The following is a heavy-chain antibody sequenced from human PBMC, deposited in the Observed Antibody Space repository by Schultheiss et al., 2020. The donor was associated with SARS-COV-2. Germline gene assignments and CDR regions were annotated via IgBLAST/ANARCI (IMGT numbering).Heavy chain of an antibody. D-gene: IGHD4-17*01. CDR1: GFTFSDYY. V-gene: IGHV3-11*01. J-gene: IGHJ4*02. Sequence: GGSLRLSCAASGFTFSDYYMTWIRQATGKGLEWVSYISGGGNNKYYADSVKGRFTISRDNSKNTLYLQMNSLRAEDTAVYYCAKAGHGDYSWGQGTLVTVSS. CDR2: ISGGGNNK. CDR3: AKAGHGDYS.